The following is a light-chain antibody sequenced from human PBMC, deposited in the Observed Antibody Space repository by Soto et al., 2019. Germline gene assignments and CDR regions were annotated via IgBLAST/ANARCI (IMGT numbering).Light chain of an antibody. CDR3: LQDYTYPFT. Sequence: GDRVTITCRASQGIRNDLGWYQKKPGKAPKFLIYAASSLQSGVPARFSGSGGGTEFTLTISSLQPEDFATYFCLQDYTYPFTFGQGTKLVIK. V-gene: IGKV1-6*01. CDR1: QGIRND. J-gene: IGKJ2*01. CDR2: AAS.